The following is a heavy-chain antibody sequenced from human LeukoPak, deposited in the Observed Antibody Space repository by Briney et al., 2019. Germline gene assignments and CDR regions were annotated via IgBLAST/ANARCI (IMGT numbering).Heavy chain of an antibody. D-gene: IGHD3-3*01. V-gene: IGHV3-23*01. J-gene: IGHJ4*02. CDR2: ITANGDTT. Sequence: PGGSLRLSCVGSGFTFRSYAVTWVRQAPGKGLDWVSSITANGDTTYYADSVKGRFTISRDNSKNTLYLQMSSLRVEDTAVYYCATFGVIVRNNYLDYWGQGALVAVSS. CDR1: GFTFRSYA. CDR3: ATFGVIVRNNYLDY.